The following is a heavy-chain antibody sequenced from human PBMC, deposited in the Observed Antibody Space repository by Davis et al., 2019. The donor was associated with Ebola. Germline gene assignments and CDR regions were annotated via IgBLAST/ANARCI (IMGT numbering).Heavy chain of an antibody. CDR1: GGSFSGYY. V-gene: IGHV4-34*01. CDR2: INHSGSP. Sequence: SETLSPTCPAYGGSFSGYYWSWIRQPPGKGLEWIGAINHSGSPNYNPSLKSRVTISVDTSKNQFSLKLSSVTAADTAVYYCARGRLVINYYYYGMDVWGQGTTVTVSS. D-gene: IGHD3-9*01. J-gene: IGHJ6*02. CDR3: ARGRLVINYYYYGMDV.